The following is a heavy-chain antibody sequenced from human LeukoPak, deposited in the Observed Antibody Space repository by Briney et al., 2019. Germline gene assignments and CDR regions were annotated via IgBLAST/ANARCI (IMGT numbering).Heavy chain of an antibody. CDR2: IYTSGST. CDR3: ARDRCSSTSCYNFDY. D-gene: IGHD2-2*02. CDR1: GGSISSYY. V-gene: IGHV4-4*07. J-gene: IGHJ4*02. Sequence: SETLSLTCTVSGGSISSYYWSWIRQPPGKGLEWIGRIYTSGSTNYNPSFKSRVTMSVDTSKNQFSLKLSSVTAADTAVYYCARDRCSSTSCYNFDYWGQGTLVTVSS.